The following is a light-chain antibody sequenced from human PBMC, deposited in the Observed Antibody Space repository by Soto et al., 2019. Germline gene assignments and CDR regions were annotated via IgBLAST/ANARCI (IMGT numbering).Light chain of an antibody. CDR1: QDISNS. Sequence: DIQMTQSPSSLSASVGDRVTITCQASQDISNSLNWYQQKPGKAPKLLIYEASNLETGVPSRFSGSGSGTHFTVTISSLQPEDIATFYCQQYDNLPITFGQGTRLEIK. J-gene: IGKJ5*01. CDR2: EAS. CDR3: QQYDNLPIT. V-gene: IGKV1-33*01.